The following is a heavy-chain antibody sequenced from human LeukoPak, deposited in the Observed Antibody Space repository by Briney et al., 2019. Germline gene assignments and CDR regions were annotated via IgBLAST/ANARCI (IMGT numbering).Heavy chain of an antibody. CDR3: ARGLAAAGTPFGYYYGMDV. CDR1: GFTFSSYW. V-gene: IGHV3-7*03. D-gene: IGHD6-13*01. Sequence: PGGSLRLFCAASGFTFSSYWMSWVRQAPGKGLEWVANIKQAGSEKYYVDSVKGRFTISRDNAKNSLYLQMNSLRAEDTAVYYCARGLAAAGTPFGYYYGMDVWGKGTTVTVSS. CDR2: IKQAGSEK. J-gene: IGHJ6*04.